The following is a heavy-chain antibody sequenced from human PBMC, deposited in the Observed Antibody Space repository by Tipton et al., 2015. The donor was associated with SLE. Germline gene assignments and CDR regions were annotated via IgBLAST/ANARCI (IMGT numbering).Heavy chain of an antibody. V-gene: IGHV4-59*11. CDR2: VFYRGNT. J-gene: IGHJ4*01. CDR1: ADSMTSHY. D-gene: IGHD7-27*01. Sequence: TLSLTCTVSADSMTSHYWSWIRQSPGQGLEWIGYVFYRGNTRYSPSLNSRVTIAIDTSRRQFTLNLKSVTAADTAVYYCASQTGNRALGVFFDYWGQGTLVTVPS. CDR3: ASQTGNRALGVFFDY.